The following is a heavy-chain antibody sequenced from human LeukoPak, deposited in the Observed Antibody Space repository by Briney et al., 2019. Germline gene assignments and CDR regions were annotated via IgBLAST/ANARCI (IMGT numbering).Heavy chain of an antibody. CDR3: AEVPTDYDFWSGYIFDP. D-gene: IGHD3-3*01. J-gene: IGHJ5*02. CDR1: GFTFSSYG. V-gene: IGHV3-30*02. Sequence: EGSLRLSCAASGFTFSSYGMHWVRQAPGKGLEWVAFIRYDGSNKYYADSVKGRFTISRDNSKNTLYLQMNSLRAEDTAVYYCAEVPTDYDFWSGYIFDPWGQGTLVTVSS. CDR2: IRYDGSNK.